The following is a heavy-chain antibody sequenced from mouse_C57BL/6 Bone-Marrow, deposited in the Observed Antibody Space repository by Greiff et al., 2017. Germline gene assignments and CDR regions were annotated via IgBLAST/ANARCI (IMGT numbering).Heavy chain of an antibody. CDR1: GYSITSGYY. V-gene: IGHV3-6*01. Sequence: EVQRVESGPGLVKPSQSLSHTCSVTGYSITSGYYWNWIRQFPGKKLEWMGYISYDGSNNYNPSLKNRISITRDTSKNQFFLKLNSVTTEDTATYYCARYSFDYWGQGTTLTVSS. CDR2: ISYDGSN. J-gene: IGHJ2*01. D-gene: IGHD2-12*01. CDR3: ARYSFDY.